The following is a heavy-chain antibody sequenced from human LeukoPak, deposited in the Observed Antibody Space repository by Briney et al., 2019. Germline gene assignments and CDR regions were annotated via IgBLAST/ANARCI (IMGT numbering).Heavy chain of an antibody. J-gene: IGHJ6*02. Sequence: GASVKVSCKASGYTFTSYGISWVRQAPGQGLEWMGWISAYNGNTNYAQKLQGRVTMTTDTSTSTAYMELRSLRSDDTAVYYCARDIITMVRGVPYYYGMGVWGQGTTVTVSS. V-gene: IGHV1-18*01. CDR2: ISAYNGNT. CDR3: ARDIITMVRGVPYYYGMGV. D-gene: IGHD3-10*01. CDR1: GYTFTSYG.